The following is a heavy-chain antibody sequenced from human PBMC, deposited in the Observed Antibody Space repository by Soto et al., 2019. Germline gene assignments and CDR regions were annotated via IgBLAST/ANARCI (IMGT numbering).Heavy chain of an antibody. CDR2: IYYNGNT. CDR3: ARCSLVVIPVPGFDP. D-gene: IGHD2-15*01. Sequence: PSETLSFTCTVSGGSISSGGYYWSWIRQHPGRGLEWIGYIYYNGNTYYNPSLKSRVTVSVDTSKNQFSLNVRSVTAADTAVYYCARCSLVVIPVPGFDPWGQGTLVTVSS. V-gene: IGHV4-31*03. J-gene: IGHJ5*02. CDR1: GGSISSGGYY.